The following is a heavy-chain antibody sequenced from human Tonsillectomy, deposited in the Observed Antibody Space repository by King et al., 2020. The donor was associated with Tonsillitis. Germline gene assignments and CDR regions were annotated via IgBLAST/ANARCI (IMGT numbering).Heavy chain of an antibody. CDR3: ARSIYSSGWFFDY. D-gene: IGHD6-19*01. CDR1: GGSISSSSYS. CDR2: IYYSGST. J-gene: IGHJ4*02. V-gene: IGHV4-39*07. Sequence: QLQESGPGLVKPSETLSLTCTVSGGSISSSSYSWGWIRQPPGKGLEWIGNIYYSGSTYYNPSLKSRVTISIDTSKNQSSLRLSSVTAADTAVYYCARSIYSSGWFFDYWGQGTLVTVSS.